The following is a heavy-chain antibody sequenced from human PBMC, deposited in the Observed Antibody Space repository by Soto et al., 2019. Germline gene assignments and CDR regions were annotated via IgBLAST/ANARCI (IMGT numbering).Heavy chain of an antibody. CDR1: GFTFSSYA. D-gene: IGHD3-10*01. Sequence: GGSLRLSCAASGFTFSSYAMSWVRQAPGKGLEWVSAISGGGGSTYYADSVKGRFTISRDNSKNTLYLQMNSLRAEDTAVYYCAKEIHYGITRVRGGYMVVWGKGTTVTVSS. J-gene: IGHJ6*03. CDR3: AKEIHYGITRVRGGYMVV. V-gene: IGHV3-23*01. CDR2: ISGGGGST.